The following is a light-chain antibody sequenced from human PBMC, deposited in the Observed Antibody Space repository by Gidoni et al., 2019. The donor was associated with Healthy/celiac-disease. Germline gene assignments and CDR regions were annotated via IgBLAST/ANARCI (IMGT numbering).Light chain of an antibody. CDR1: QSVSSY. Sequence: EIVLTQSPATLSLPPGERATLSCRASQSVSSYLAWYQQKPGQAPRLLIYDVSNRATGIPARFSGSGSGTDFTLTISSLEPEDFAVYYCQQRSNWPPYTFGQGTKLEIK. J-gene: IGKJ2*01. CDR3: QQRSNWPPYT. V-gene: IGKV3-11*01. CDR2: DVS.